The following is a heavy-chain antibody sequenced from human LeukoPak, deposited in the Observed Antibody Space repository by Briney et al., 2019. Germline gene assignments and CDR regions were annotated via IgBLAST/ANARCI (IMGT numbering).Heavy chain of an antibody. CDR2: IHTYNGHT. D-gene: IGHD5-12*01. CDR3: ERVYDIVATIRSLVFDY. J-gene: IGHJ4*02. V-gene: IGHV1-18*01. CDR1: GYTFNSYG. Sequence: ASVKVSCKSSGYTFNSYGITWVRQAPGQGLEWMGWIHTYNGHTNYAQKLQGRVTMTTDTSTSTAYMELRSLRSDDTFVYNRERVYDIVATIRSLVFDYWGQGTLVTVSS.